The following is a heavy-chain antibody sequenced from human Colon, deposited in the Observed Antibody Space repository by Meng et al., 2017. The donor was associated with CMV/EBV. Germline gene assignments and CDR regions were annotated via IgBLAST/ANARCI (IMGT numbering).Heavy chain of an antibody. V-gene: IGHV4-34*01. D-gene: IGHD4-11*01. CDR3: ARGRLPTDP. J-gene: IGHJ5*02. Sequence: QVQLQQWCAGLLKPSATLSLTCAVYGGSCSGYYWSWIRQPPGKGLEWIGEINHSGSTNYNPSLKSRVTISVDTSKNQFSLKLSSATAADTAVYYCARGRLPTDPWGQGTLVTVSS. CDR2: INHSGST. CDR1: GGSCSGYY.